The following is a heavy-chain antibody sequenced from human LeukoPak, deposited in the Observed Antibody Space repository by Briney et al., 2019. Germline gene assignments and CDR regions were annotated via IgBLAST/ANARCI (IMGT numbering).Heavy chain of an antibody. CDR2: ISGNNGNT. CDR1: GYSLSNYG. D-gene: IGHD3-16*01. V-gene: IGHV1-18*01. CDR3: ANVGGASYSNDAFDM. J-gene: IGHJ3*02. Sequence: ASVTVSCEASGYSLSNYGLSWVRQAPGQGLEWMGWISGNNGNTKYLQKFQGRVTMTTDTSTNTAYMELRSLRSDDTAVYYCANVGGASYSNDAFDMWGQGTTVTISS.